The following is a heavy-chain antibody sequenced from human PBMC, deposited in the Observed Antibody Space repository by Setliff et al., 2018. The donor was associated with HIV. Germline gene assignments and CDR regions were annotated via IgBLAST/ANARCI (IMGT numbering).Heavy chain of an antibody. J-gene: IGHJ3*02. CDR3: ARDPRVDAFDI. Sequence: GGSLRFSCAASGFIFGDYAIHCVRQAPGKGLEWVAAVSYDGTKTYYADSVKGRFTLSRDNSKDTAFLQMNSLTVEDTAVYYCARDPRVDAFDIWGRGTVVTVSS. CDR2: VSYDGTKT. V-gene: IGHV3-30*04. CDR1: GFIFGDYA.